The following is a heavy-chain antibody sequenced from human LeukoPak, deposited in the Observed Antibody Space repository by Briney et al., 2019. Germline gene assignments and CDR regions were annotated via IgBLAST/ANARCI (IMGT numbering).Heavy chain of an antibody. J-gene: IGHJ4*02. CDR3: AKGGKWDVTPFDY. CDR2: ISGSGGST. Sequence: GGSLRLSCAASGFTFSSYAMSWVRHAPGKGLEWVAAISGSGGSTYYADSVKGRFTISRDNSKNTLYLQVNSLRAEDTAVYYCAKGGKWDVTPFDYWGQGTLVTVSS. V-gene: IGHV3-23*01. CDR1: GFTFSSYA. D-gene: IGHD1-26*01.